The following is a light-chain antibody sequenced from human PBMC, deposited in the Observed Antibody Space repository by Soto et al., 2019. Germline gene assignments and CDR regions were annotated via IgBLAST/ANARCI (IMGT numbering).Light chain of an antibody. CDR2: GAS. CDR1: QSVDKF. CDR3: QQYNNGPPMGT. Sequence: EVELTQSPATLSLSPGETATLSCRASQSVDKFLAWYQQKPGQAPRLLIQGASTRATGTPARFSGSGSGTEFTLTISSLQSEDFAVYYCQQYNNGPPMGTFGGGTKVEIK. J-gene: IGKJ4*01. V-gene: IGKV3-15*01.